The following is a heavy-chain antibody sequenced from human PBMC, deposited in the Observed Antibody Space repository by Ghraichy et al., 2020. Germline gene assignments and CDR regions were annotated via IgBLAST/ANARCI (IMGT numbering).Heavy chain of an antibody. Sequence: GGSLRLSCAASGFTFSSYAMSWVRQAPGKGLEWVSAISGSGGSTYYADSVKGRFTISRDNSKNTLYLQMNSLRAEDTAVYYCAKGPGSYYGGWYLDLWGRGTLVTVSS. CDR3: AKGPGSYYGGWYLDL. J-gene: IGHJ2*01. CDR2: ISGSGGST. V-gene: IGHV3-23*01. CDR1: GFTFSSYA. D-gene: IGHD1-26*01.